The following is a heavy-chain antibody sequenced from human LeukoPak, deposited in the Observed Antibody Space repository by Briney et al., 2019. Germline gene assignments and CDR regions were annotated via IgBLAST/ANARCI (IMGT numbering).Heavy chain of an antibody. Sequence: KPSETLSLTCAVYGGSFSGYYWSWIRQPPGKGREWIGEINHSGSTNYNPSLKSRVTISVDTSKNQFSLKLSSVTAADTAVYYCARALDIVVVPAATAFDPWGQGTLVTVSS. V-gene: IGHV4-34*01. CDR2: INHSGST. J-gene: IGHJ5*02. CDR3: ARALDIVVVPAATAFDP. D-gene: IGHD2-2*03. CDR1: GGSFSGYY.